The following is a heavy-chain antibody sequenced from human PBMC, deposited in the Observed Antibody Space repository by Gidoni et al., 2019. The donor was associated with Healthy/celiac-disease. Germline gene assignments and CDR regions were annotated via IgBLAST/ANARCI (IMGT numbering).Heavy chain of an antibody. Sequence: QVQLVQSGAEVKKPGSSVKVSCKASGGTFSSYAISWVRQAPGQGLEWMGGIIPIFGTANYAQKFQGRVTITADESTSTAYMELSSLRSEDTAVYYCARGSNTYYYDSSGYIFDYWGQGTLVTVSS. V-gene: IGHV1-69*01. CDR3: ARGSNTYYYDSSGYIFDY. CDR2: IIPIFGTA. D-gene: IGHD3-22*01. CDR1: GGTFSSYA. J-gene: IGHJ4*02.